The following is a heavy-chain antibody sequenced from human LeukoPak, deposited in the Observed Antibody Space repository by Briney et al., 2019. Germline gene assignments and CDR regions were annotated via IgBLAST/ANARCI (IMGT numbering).Heavy chain of an antibody. CDR2: IKQDGSEK. Sequence: GGSLRLSCAASGFTFSNNWMNWVRQAPGKGLEWVANIKQDGSEKYYVDSVKGRFTISRDNAKNSVYLQMNSLRAEDTALYYCARDHGYDSSGYYAYWGQGTLVTVSS. CDR1: GFTFSNNW. CDR3: ARDHGYDSSGYYAY. D-gene: IGHD3-22*01. J-gene: IGHJ4*02. V-gene: IGHV3-7*03.